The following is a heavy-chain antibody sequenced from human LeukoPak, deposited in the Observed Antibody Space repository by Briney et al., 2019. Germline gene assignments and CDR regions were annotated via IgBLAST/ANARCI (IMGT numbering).Heavy chain of an antibody. CDR3: ARGRAVAEY. CDR1: GGSISNYY. D-gene: IGHD6-19*01. J-gene: IGHJ4*02. CDR2: INTSGST. V-gene: IGHV4-4*07. Sequence: TSETLSLTCTVSGGSISNYYWSWIRQPAGKGLEWIGRINTSGSTNYNPSLKSRVTMSADTSKNEFSLQLSSVTATDTAVYYCARGRAVAEYWGQGILVTVCS.